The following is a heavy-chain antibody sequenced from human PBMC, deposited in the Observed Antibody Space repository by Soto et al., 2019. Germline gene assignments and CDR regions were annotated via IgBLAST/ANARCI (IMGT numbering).Heavy chain of an antibody. D-gene: IGHD1-1*01. CDR1: GFTFSSYE. J-gene: IGHJ6*02. Sequence: RRLSCAASGFTFSSYEMNWVRQAPGKGLEWVSYISSSGSTIYYADSVKGRFTISRDNAKNSLYLQMNSLRAEDTAVYYCARVKLERLYYYYGMDVWGQGTTVTVSS. CDR2: ISSSGSTI. V-gene: IGHV3-48*03. CDR3: ARVKLERLYYYYGMDV.